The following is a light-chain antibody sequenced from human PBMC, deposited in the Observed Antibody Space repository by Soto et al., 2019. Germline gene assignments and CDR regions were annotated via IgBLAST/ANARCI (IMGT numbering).Light chain of an antibody. V-gene: IGKV3-20*01. Sequence: DIVMTQSPATLSVAPGERVTFSCRASQGVSSSYLAWYQQIPGQAPRLLISGASGRATGTPDRFSGSASGTDFTLTISRLEPEDFAVYYCQQYGSSPLTFGGGTKVDI. CDR1: QGVSSSY. CDR3: QQYGSSPLT. J-gene: IGKJ4*01. CDR2: GAS.